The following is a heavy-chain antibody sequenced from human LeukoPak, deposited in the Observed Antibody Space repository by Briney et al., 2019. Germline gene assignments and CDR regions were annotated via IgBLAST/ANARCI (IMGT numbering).Heavy chain of an antibody. CDR3: ARSGGYSMVMNY. CDR2: IYYSGST. V-gene: IGHV4-39*07. J-gene: IGHJ4*02. D-gene: IGHD5-18*01. CDR1: GGSINSGANY. Sequence: SETLSLTCTVSGGSINSGANYWAWISQPPGKGLEWIGTIYYSGSTYYNPSLKSRVTISVDTSKNQFSLKLSSVTAADTAVYYCARSGGYSMVMNYWGQGTLVTVSS.